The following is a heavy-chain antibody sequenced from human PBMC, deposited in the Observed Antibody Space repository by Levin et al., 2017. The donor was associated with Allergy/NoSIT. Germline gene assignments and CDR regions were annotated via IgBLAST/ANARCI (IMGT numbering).Heavy chain of an antibody. D-gene: IGHD6-19*01. V-gene: IGHV3-53*01. J-gene: IGHJ6*02. CDR3: ARDSPYSSGWYQGYYYYGMDV. CDR2: IYSGGST. Sequence: VASVKVSCAASGFTVSSNYMSWVRQAPGKGLEWVSVIYSGGSTYYADSVKGRFTISRDNSKNTLYLQMNSLRAEDTAVYYCARDSPYSSGWYQGYYYYGMDVWGQGTTVTVSS. CDR1: GFTVSSNY.